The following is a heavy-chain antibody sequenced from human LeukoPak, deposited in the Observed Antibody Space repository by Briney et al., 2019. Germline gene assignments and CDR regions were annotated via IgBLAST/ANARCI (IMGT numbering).Heavy chain of an antibody. J-gene: IGHJ5*02. V-gene: IGHV5-51*01. CDR1: GYSFTSYW. D-gene: IGHD3-10*01. CDR3: ARGRPLWSSTASLYNWFDP. Sequence: GESLKISCKGSGYSFTSYWIGWVRQMPRKGLEWMGIIYPGDSDTRYSPSFQGQVIISADKSISTAYLQWSSLKASDTAMYYCARGRPLWSSTASLYNWFDPWGQGTLVTVSS. CDR2: IYPGDSDT.